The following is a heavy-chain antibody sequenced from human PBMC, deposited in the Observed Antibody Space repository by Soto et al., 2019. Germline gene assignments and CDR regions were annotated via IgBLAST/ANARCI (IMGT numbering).Heavy chain of an antibody. D-gene: IGHD7-27*01. CDR2: INKDGSQK. Sequence: LILSCAASGFTLSNYWMTWVRQAPGKGLEWVANINKDGSQKNYVDSVKGRFTIARDNGQNSLSLQMNSLRVEDTAVYYCVRELGLAYWGQGALVTVSS. CDR1: GFTLSNYW. V-gene: IGHV3-7*03. CDR3: VRELGLAY. J-gene: IGHJ4*02.